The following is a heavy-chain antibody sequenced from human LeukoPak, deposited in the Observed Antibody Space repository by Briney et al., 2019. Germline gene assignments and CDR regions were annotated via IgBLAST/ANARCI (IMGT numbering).Heavy chain of an antibody. Sequence: PSETLSLTCTVSGGSISSSSYYWGWIRQPPGKGLEWIGSIYYSGSTYYNPSLKSRVTISVDTSKNQFSLKLSSVTAADTAVYYCARVDYYDSSGPEDAFDIWGQGTVVTVSS. CDR3: ARVDYYDSSGPEDAFDI. CDR1: GGSISSSSYY. V-gene: IGHV4-39*07. J-gene: IGHJ3*02. D-gene: IGHD3-22*01. CDR2: IYYSGST.